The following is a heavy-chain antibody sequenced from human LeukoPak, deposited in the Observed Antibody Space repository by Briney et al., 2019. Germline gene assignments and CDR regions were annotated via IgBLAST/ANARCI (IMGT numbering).Heavy chain of an antibody. CDR3: ASGGRWLQLDY. J-gene: IGHJ4*02. CDR2: IYSGGST. CDR1: GFTVSSNY. D-gene: IGHD5-24*01. V-gene: IGHV3-53*01. Sequence: GGSLRLSCAASGFTVSSNYMSWVRQAPGKGLEWVSVIYSGGSTYYADSVKGRYTISRDNSKNTLYLQMNSLRAEDTAVYYCASGGRWLQLDYWGQGTLVTVSS.